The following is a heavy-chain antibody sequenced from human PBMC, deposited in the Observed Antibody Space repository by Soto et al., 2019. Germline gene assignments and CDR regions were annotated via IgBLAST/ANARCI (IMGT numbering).Heavy chain of an antibody. CDR2: IYYSGST. CDR3: ARAGHSSSSERANWFDP. D-gene: IGHD6-6*01. V-gene: IGHV4-31*03. Sequence: PSETLSLTCTVSGGSISSGGYYWSWIRQHPGKGLEWIGYIYYSGSTYFNPSLKSRLTISVDTSKNQFSLQLSSVTAADTAVYYCARAGHSSSSERANWFDPWGQGTLVTVSS. CDR1: GGSISSGGYY. J-gene: IGHJ5*02.